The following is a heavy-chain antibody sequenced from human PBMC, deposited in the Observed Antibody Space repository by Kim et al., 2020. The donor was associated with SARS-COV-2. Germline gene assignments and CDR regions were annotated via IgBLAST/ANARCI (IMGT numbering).Heavy chain of an antibody. CDR2: IYYSGST. CDR3: ARHGVMARGWYFDL. CDR1: GGSISSYY. Sequence: SETLSLTCTVSGGSISSYYWSWIRQPPGKGLEWIGYIYYSGSTNYNPSLKSRVTISVDTSKNQFSLKLSSVTAADTAVYYCARHGVMARGWYFDLWGRGTLVTVSS. V-gene: IGHV4-59*08. D-gene: IGHD2-21*01. J-gene: IGHJ2*01.